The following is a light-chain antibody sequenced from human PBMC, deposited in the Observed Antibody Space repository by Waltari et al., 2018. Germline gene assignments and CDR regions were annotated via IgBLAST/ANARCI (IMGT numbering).Light chain of an antibody. V-gene: IGKV3-20*01. CDR2: DTS. J-gene: IGKJ2*01. CDR3: QQYGSSSYT. Sequence: EIVLTQSPGTLSLSTGERVTLSCRASQTLSHNYVAWYQQKPGQAPGLLIYDTSKRATGIPDRFSGGGSGTDFALIISRLEAEDSATYYCQQYGSSSYTFGQGTKVGIK. CDR1: QTLSHNY.